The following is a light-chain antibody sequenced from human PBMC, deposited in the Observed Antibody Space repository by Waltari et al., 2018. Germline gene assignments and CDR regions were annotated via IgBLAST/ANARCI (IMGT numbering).Light chain of an antibody. CDR2: RND. J-gene: IGLJ2*01. Sequence: QSVLTQPPSASGTPGQRVTISCSGSSSNIGSNYVYWYQQLPGTAPKLLIYRNDRRPSGCPDRVSGSKSGTSASLAISVLRSEDEADYYCAAWDNSLSGPAFGGGTKLTVL. CDR3: AAWDNSLSGPA. CDR1: SSNIGSNY. V-gene: IGLV1-47*01.